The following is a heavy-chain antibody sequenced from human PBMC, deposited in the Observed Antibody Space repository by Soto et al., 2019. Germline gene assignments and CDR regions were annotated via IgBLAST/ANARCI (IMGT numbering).Heavy chain of an antibody. CDR3: AGGDYAGAGTFYLTDH. Sequence: EVQLVEFGGGLVQPGGSLRLSCTVSGLTFNNYWMHWVRQAPGKGPVWVSRISGDGRTTTYADSVRGRFTISRDNAKNTVYLQMDSLRAEDTAVYYCAGGDYAGAGTFYLTDHWGQGSLVTVSS. V-gene: IGHV3-74*03. CDR1: GLTFNNYW. J-gene: IGHJ4*02. D-gene: IGHD3-10*01. CDR2: ISGDGRTT.